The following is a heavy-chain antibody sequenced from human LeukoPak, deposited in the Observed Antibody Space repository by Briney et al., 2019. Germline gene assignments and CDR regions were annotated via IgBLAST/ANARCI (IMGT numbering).Heavy chain of an antibody. CDR3: ARGVDTAMVTYFDY. V-gene: IGHV4-59*01. CDR2: IYYSGST. D-gene: IGHD5-18*01. Sequence: SETLSRTCTVSGGSIGGYYWTWMRHPPGKGLEWIGYIYYSGSTNYNPSLKSRVTISVDTSKNQFSLKLSSVTAADTAVYYCARGVDTAMVTYFDYWGQGSLVTVSS. CDR1: GGSIGGYY. J-gene: IGHJ4*02.